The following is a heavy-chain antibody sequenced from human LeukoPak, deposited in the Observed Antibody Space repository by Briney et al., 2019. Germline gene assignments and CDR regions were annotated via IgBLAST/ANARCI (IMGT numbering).Heavy chain of an antibody. CDR3: ARDKTSIAARGMVDY. V-gene: IGHV1-69*04. CDR2: ITPILGVA. Sequence: GASVKVSCKASGGTFSIYGISWVRQAPGQGLEWMGRITPILGVANYAQKFQGRVTITADKSTSTAYMELRSLRSDDTAVYYCARDKTSIAARGMVDYWGQGTLVTVSS. CDR1: GGTFSIYG. J-gene: IGHJ4*02. D-gene: IGHD6-6*01.